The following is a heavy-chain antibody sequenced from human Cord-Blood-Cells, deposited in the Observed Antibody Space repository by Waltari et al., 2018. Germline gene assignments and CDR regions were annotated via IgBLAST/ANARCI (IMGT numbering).Heavy chain of an antibody. V-gene: IGHV1-69*01. Sequence: QVQLVQSGAEVKKPGSSVKLSCKASGGTFSSYAISWVRQAPGQGLEWMGGIIPIFGTANYAKKFQGRVTITADESTSTAYMELSSLRSEDTAVYYCARDRLSGVRAFDIWGQGTMVTVSS. CDR2: IIPIFGTA. J-gene: IGHJ3*02. CDR3: ARDRLSGVRAFDI. D-gene: IGHD3-10*01. CDR1: GGTFSSYA.